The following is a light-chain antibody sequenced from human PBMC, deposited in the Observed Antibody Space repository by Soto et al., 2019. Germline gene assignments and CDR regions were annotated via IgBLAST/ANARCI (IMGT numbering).Light chain of an antibody. CDR1: QSVTGYY. CDR2: TTS. J-gene: IGKJ2*01. V-gene: IGKV3-20*01. CDR3: QQYVSSPYT. Sequence: EIVLTQSPGTLSLSPGDRATLSCRASQSVTGYYLAWYQQKPGQAPRLLIYTTSSRATGIPDRFSGSGSGTDFTLTISRLEPEDFAVYYWQQYVSSPYTFGQGTKVEL.